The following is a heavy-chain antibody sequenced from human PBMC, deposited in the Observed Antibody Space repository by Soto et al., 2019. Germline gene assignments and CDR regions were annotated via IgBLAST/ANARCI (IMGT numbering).Heavy chain of an antibody. Sequence: EVQLVESGGGLVQPGRSLRLSCAASGFTFDDYAMHWVRQAPGKGLEWVSGISWNSGSIGYADSVKGRFTISRDNAKNSLYLQMNSLRAEDTALYYCAKEGRQVSWNADESHYYYYYYMDVWGKGTTVTGSS. CDR2: ISWNSGSI. J-gene: IGHJ6*03. CDR3: AKEGRQVSWNADESHYYYYYYMDV. D-gene: IGHD1-1*01. V-gene: IGHV3-9*01. CDR1: GFTFDDYA.